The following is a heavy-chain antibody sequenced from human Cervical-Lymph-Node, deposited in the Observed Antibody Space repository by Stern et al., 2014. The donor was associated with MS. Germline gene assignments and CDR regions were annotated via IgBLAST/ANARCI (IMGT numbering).Heavy chain of an antibody. CDR3: ARAGGSTVGYYVDY. CDR1: GDTFTRHA. V-gene: IGHV1-69*01. D-gene: IGHD1-26*01. J-gene: IGHJ4*02. CDR2: LVPIFGTT. Sequence: QVQLVQSGAAVKKPGSSVKVSCQTSGDTFTRHAINWVRQAPGQGLEWMGGLVPIFGTTNHAQKFRDRVTIAADASTNTVYMELNSLRSEDTAVYFCARAGGSTVGYYVDYWGQGTLVTVSS.